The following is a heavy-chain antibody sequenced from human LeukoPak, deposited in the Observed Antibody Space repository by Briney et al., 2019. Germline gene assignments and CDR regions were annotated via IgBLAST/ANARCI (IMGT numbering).Heavy chain of an antibody. J-gene: IGHJ4*02. D-gene: IGHD6-13*01. CDR3: AKGVGSSH. V-gene: IGHV3-9*01. Sequence: GGSLRLSCAASGFTFEDYAIHWLRQAPGKDLEGVSGISWYSGSLGYADAVKGRFTISRDNAKNSLYLQMNSLRAEDAALYYCAKGVGSSHWGQGTLVTVSS. CDR2: ISWYSGSL. CDR1: GFTFEDYA.